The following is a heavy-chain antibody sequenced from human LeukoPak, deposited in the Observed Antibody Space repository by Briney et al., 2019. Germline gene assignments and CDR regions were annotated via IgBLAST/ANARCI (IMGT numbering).Heavy chain of an antibody. Sequence: ASVKVSCKASGFTLTDYIHWVRQDPRQGLQWMGWIKPNSGDTDYAQKFQGRVTMTRDTSISTVYMELSSLRSDDTAVYYCARADSVPAGDYHYWYMDVWGKGTMVPVSS. CDR2: IKPNSGDT. D-gene: IGHD2-2*01. J-gene: IGHJ6*03. V-gene: IGHV1-2*02. CDR3: ARADSVPAGDYHYWYMDV. CDR1: GFTLTDY.